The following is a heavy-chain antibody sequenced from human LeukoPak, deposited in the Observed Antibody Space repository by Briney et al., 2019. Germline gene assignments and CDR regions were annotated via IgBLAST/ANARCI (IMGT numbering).Heavy chain of an antibody. CDR3: ARAADGYNPYFDY. Sequence: PGGSLRLSCAASGFTSSSYATHWVRQAPGKGLEWVAVISYDGSKKYYADSVKGRFTISRDNSKNTLYLQMSSLRAEDTAVYYCARAADGYNPYFDYWGQGTLVTVSS. J-gene: IGHJ4*02. CDR2: ISYDGSKK. D-gene: IGHD5-24*01. V-gene: IGHV3-30-3*01. CDR1: GFTSSSYA.